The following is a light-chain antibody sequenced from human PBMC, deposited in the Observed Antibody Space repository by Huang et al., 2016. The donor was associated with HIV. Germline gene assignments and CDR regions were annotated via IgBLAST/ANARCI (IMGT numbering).Light chain of an antibody. J-gene: IGKJ2*01. CDR2: DAH. CDR3: QQYSTSSYT. CDR1: QSVRKNY. Sequence: PGERATLTCGASQSVRKNYLAWYQQKPGLAPRLLIYDAHVRATGIPDRFSGSGSGTDFTLTISRLEPEDFAMYYCQQYSTSSYTFGQGTKVDI. V-gene: IGKV3D-20*01.